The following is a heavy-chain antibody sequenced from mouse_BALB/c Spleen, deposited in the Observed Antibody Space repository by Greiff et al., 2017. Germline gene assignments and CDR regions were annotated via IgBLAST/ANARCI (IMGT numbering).Heavy chain of an antibody. CDR2: ISSGSSTI. Sequence: EVQLVESGGGLVQPGGSRKLSCAASGFTFSSFGMHWVRQAPEKGLEWVAYISSGSSTIYYADTVKGRFTISRDNPKNTLFLQMTSLRSEDTAMYYCARDRDAYYGNYDAMDYWGQGTSVTVSS. CDR1: GFTFSSFG. V-gene: IGHV5-17*02. J-gene: IGHJ4*01. D-gene: IGHD2-10*01. CDR3: ARDRDAYYGNYDAMDY.